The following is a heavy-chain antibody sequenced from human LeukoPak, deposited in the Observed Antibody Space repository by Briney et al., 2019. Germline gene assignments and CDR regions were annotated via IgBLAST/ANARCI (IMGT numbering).Heavy chain of an antibody. CDR2: ISWNSGSI. D-gene: IGHD5-12*01. CDR3: AREGISDSGYGEGDRYFDY. Sequence: PGGSLRLSCAASGFTFDDYAMHWVRQAPGKGLEWVSGISWNSGSIGYADSVKGRFTISRDNAKNSLYLQMNSLRAEDTAVYYCAREGISDSGYGEGDRYFDYWGQGTLVTVSS. J-gene: IGHJ4*02. CDR1: GFTFDDYA. V-gene: IGHV3-9*01.